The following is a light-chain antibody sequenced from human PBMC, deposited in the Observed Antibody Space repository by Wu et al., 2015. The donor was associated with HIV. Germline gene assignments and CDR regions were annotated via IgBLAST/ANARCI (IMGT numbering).Light chain of an antibody. CDR1: QSVSSTY. CDR3: HQYGGSPPFT. CDR2: AAS. J-gene: IGKJ3*01. Sequence: EIVLTQSPDTLSLSPGERATLSCRASQSVSSTYLAWYQQKPGHPPRLLIYAASRRATGIPDRFSGSGSGTDFSLTISRLEPEDFAVYYCHQYGGSPPFTFGLGTKVDIK. V-gene: IGKV3-20*01.